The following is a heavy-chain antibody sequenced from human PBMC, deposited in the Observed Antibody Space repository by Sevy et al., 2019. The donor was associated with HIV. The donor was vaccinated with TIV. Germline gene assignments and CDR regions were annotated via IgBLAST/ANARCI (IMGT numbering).Heavy chain of an antibody. CDR2: SDSGGSTT. CDR3: VRSRTGGNFDY. J-gene: IGHJ4*02. CDR1: GLSLSDYW. V-gene: IGHV3-74*01. D-gene: IGHD2-2*01. Sequence: GGSLRLSCTASGLSLSDYWLHWVRQAPGKGLVWVSRSDSGGSTTDYAGSVRGRFTISRDNGKNSLFLQMSSLRAEDTALYYCVRSRTGGNFDYWGQGTLVTVSS.